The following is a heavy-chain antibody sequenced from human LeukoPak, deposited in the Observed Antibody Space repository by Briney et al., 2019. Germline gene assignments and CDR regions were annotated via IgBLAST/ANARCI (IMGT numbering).Heavy chain of an antibody. V-gene: IGHV3-48*01. D-gene: IGHD3-22*01. CDR2: ISSSIGTT. CDR1: GFTFSSYS. J-gene: IGHJ3*02. CDR3: AKDLPGDDSSGYFVRDAFGI. Sequence: GGSLRLSCAASGFTFSSYSMNWVRQAPGKGLEWLSYISSSIGTTYYADSLKGRFTISRDNSKNTLYLQMNSLRAEDTAVYYCAKDLPGDDSSGYFVRDAFGIWGQGTMVTVSS.